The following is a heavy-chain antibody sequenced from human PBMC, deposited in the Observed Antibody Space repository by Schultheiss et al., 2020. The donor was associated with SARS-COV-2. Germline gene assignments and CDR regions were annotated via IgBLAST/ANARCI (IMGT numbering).Heavy chain of an antibody. CDR3: ARVEDYGDSFDY. Sequence: LRLSCTVSGGSISSDSYYWSWIRQHPGKGLEWIGYIYYSGSTYYNPSLKSRITISVDTSKNQFSLKLSSVTAADTAVYYCARVEDYGDSFDYWGQGTLVTVSS. CDR1: GGSISSDSYY. CDR2: IYYSGST. J-gene: IGHJ4*02. V-gene: IGHV4-31*03. D-gene: IGHD4-17*01.